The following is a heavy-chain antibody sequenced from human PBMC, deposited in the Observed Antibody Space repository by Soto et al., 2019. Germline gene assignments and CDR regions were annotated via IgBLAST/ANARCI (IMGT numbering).Heavy chain of an antibody. D-gene: IGHD5-12*01. J-gene: IGHJ3*02. CDR2: TYYSGST. CDR1: GGSISSYY. V-gene: IGHV4-59*01. Sequence: PSETLSLTCTVSGGSISSYYWSWIRQPPGKGLEWIGYTYYSGSTNYNPSLKSRVTISVDTSKNQFSLKLSSVTAADTAVYYCARVLPEWGGYVNAFDIWGQGTMVTVSS. CDR3: ARVLPEWGGYVNAFDI.